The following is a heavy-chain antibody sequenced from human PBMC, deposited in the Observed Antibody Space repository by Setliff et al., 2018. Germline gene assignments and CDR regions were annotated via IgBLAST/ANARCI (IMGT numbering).Heavy chain of an antibody. CDR2: IYHSGST. Sequence: KTSETLSLTCAVSGGSISSSNWWSWVRQPPGKGLEWIGEIYHSGSTYYNPSLKSRVTISVDTSKNQFSLKLSSVTAADTAVYYCARDNNPGYRGYWGRFDYWGQGTLVTVSS. J-gene: IGHJ4*02. CDR1: GGSISSSNW. CDR3: ARDNNPGYRGYWGRFDY. D-gene: IGHD3-16*02. V-gene: IGHV4-4*02.